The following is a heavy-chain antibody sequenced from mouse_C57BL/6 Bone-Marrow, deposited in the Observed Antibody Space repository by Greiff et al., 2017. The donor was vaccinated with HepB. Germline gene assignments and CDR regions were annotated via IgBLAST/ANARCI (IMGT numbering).Heavy chain of an antibody. CDR3: ARSPFTTVVIDY. J-gene: IGHJ2*01. CDR2: ISSGSSTI. CDR1: GFTFSDYG. V-gene: IGHV5-17*01. D-gene: IGHD1-1*01. Sequence: DVQLVESGGGLVKPGGSLKLSCAASGFTFSDYGMHWVRQAPEKGLEWVAYISSGSSTIYYADTVKGRFTITRDNAKNTLFLQMTSLRSEDTAMYYCARSPFTTVVIDYWGQGTTLTVSS.